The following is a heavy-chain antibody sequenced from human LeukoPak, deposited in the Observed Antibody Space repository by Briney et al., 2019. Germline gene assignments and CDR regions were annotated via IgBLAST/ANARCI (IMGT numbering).Heavy chain of an antibody. J-gene: IGHJ4*02. D-gene: IGHD3-22*01. CDR1: GGSFSGYY. Sequence: SETRSLTCAVYGGSFSGYYWSWIRQPPGKGLEWIGEINHSGNTNYNPSLKSRVIISVDTSKKQFSLKLSSVTAADTAVYYCARAPDYYDSSGYGGPFDYWGQGSLVTVSS. CDR3: ARAPDYYDSSGYGGPFDY. CDR2: INHSGNT. V-gene: IGHV4-34*01.